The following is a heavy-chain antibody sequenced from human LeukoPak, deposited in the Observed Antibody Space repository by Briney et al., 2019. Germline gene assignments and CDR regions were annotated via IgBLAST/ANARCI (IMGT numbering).Heavy chain of an antibody. CDR2: IIPIFGTA. D-gene: IGHD2-21*02. Sequence: ASVKVSCKASGGTFSSYAISWVRQAPGQGLEWMGGIIPIFGTANYAQKFQGRVTITADESTSTAYMELSSPRSEDTAVYYCASGLYCGGDCFRANAFDIWGQGTMVTVSS. J-gene: IGHJ3*02. CDR1: GGTFSSYA. CDR3: ASGLYCGGDCFRANAFDI. V-gene: IGHV1-69*13.